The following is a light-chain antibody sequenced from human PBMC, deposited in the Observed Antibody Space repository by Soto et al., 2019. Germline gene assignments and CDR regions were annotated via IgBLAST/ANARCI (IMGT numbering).Light chain of an antibody. CDR1: NSNIGFYNF. J-gene: IGLJ1*01. V-gene: IGLV2-11*01. CDR3: CSYAGTYTYV. CDR2: DVN. Sequence: QSVLTQPRSVSGSPGQSVTISCTGTNSNIGFYNFVSWYQQHPDKAPHLVIYDVNKRPSGVPDRFPGSKSGNTASLTISGLQADDEADYYCCSYAGTYTYVFGIGTKVTVL.